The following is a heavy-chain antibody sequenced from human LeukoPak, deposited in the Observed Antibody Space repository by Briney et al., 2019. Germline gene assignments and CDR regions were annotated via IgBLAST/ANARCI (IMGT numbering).Heavy chain of an antibody. D-gene: IGHD2-21*02. CDR1: GYSFTSYW. V-gene: IGHV5-51*01. CDR3: ARRRYCGGDCYDRAFDI. CDR2: IYPGDSDT. Sequence: GESLKISCKGSGYSFTSYWIGWVRQMPGKGLEWMGIIYPGDSDTRYSPSFQGQVTISAAKSISTAYLQWSSLKASDTAMYYCARRRYCGGDCYDRAFDIWGQGTMVTVSS. J-gene: IGHJ3*02.